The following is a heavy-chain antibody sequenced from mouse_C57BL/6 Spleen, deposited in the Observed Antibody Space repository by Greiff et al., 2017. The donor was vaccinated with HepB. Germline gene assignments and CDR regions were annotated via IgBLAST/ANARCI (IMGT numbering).Heavy chain of an antibody. CDR2: IDPNSGGT. CDR1: GYTFTSYW. V-gene: IGHV1-72*01. Sequence: QVQLQQPGAELVKPGASVKLSCKASGYTFTSYWMHWVKQRPGRGLEWIGRIDPNSGGTKYNEKFKSKATLTVDKPSSTAYMQLSSLTSEDSAVYYSARGGYDGYYPWFAYWGQGTLVTVSA. D-gene: IGHD2-3*01. CDR3: ARGGYDGYYPWFAY. J-gene: IGHJ3*01.